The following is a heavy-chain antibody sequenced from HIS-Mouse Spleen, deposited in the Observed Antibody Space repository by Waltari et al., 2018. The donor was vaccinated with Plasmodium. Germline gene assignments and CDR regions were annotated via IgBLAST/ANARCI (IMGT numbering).Heavy chain of an antibody. V-gene: IGHV3-21*01. CDR3: ARESSSSWYFDY. CDR1: GFTFSSYS. Sequence: EVQLVESGGGLVKPGGSLRLSCAASGFTFSSYSMNWVRQAPGKGLEWVSSISSSSSYIYYADSVKGRFTISRDNAKNSLYLQMNSLRAEDTAVYYCARESSSSWYFDYWGQGTLGTVSS. D-gene: IGHD6-13*01. CDR2: ISSSSSYI. J-gene: IGHJ4*02.